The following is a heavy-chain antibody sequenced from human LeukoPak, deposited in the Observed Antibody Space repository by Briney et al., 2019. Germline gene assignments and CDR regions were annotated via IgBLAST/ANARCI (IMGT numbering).Heavy chain of an antibody. J-gene: IGHJ4*02. CDR3: ARELASGD. D-gene: IGHD6-13*01. CDR2: IWHDGSNK. V-gene: IGHV3-33*01. CDR1: GFTFSRFG. Sequence: GGSLRLSCAASGFTFSRFGMHWVRQAPGKGLEWVAIIWHDGSNKYYVDSVKGRFTISRDNSKNTLYLQMNSLRDEDTAVYYCARELASGDWGQGTLVTVSS.